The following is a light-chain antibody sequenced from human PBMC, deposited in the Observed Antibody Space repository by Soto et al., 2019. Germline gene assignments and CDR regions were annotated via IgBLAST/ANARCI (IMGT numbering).Light chain of an antibody. Sequence: QSALTQPASVSGSPGQSITSSCTGTSSDIGGYHYVAWYQQHPVTPPTLMIYDATNRPSAVSNRFSGSQSGNTAFLTISGLQAEDEAEYSCSSSIGSTILGVFATGTKVTVL. CDR1: SSDIGGYHY. V-gene: IGLV2-14*01. CDR2: DAT. J-gene: IGLJ1*01. CDR3: SSSIGSTILGV.